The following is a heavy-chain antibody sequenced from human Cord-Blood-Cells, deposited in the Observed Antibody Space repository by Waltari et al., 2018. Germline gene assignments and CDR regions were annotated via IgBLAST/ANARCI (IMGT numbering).Heavy chain of an antibody. CDR1: GGTFSSYA. CDR2: IIPILGIA. CDR3: ARAGGQLDDAFDI. Sequence: QVQLVQSGAEVKKPGSSVKVSCKASGGTFSSYAISWVRQAPGQGLEWMGRIIPILGIANYAQKFQGRVTITADKSTSTAYMELSSLRSEDMAVYYCARAGGQLDDAFDIWGQGTMVTVSS. D-gene: IGHD6-6*01. J-gene: IGHJ3*02. V-gene: IGHV1-69*09.